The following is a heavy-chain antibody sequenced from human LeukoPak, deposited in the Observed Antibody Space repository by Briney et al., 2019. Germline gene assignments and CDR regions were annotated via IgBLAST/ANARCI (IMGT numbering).Heavy chain of an antibody. Sequence: SETLSLTCAVYGGSFSAYYWSWIRQPPGKGLEWIGEINHSGSTNYNPSLKSRVTISVDTSKNQFSLKLSSVTAADTAVYYCAQEVVAATRYFDYWGQGTLVTVSS. CDR3: AQEVVAATRYFDY. J-gene: IGHJ4*02. CDR2: INHSGST. CDR1: GGSFSAYY. D-gene: IGHD2-15*01. V-gene: IGHV4-34*01.